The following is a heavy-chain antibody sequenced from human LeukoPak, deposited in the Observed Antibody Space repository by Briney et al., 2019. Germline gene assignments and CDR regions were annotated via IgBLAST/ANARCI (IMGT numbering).Heavy chain of an antibody. J-gene: IGHJ4*02. D-gene: IGHD4-23*01. Sequence: SETLSLTCSVSGGSISSTSCYWGWIRQPPGKGLEWIGGIYYSGSAYYNPSLKSRVTISVDTSKNQFSLNLSSVTAADTAMYYCARAVGTSRNFFDYWGQGTLVTVSS. V-gene: IGHV4-39*07. CDR2: IYYSGSA. CDR1: GGSISSTSCY. CDR3: ARAVGTSRNFFDY.